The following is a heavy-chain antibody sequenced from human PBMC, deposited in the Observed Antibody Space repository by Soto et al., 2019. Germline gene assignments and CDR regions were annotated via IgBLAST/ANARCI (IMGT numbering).Heavy chain of an antibody. CDR1: GYTFTTYG. V-gene: IGHV1-18*01. D-gene: IGHD4-17*01. CDR3: ARGWSRGGDHEAFDY. CDR2: ISVYNGNT. J-gene: IGHJ4*02. Sequence: QVQLVQSGAEVKKPGASVKVSCKASGYTFTTYGISWVRQAPGQGLEWMGWISVYNGNTNYAQKFQGRVTMTTDTSTNTAYMERSILRSDDTAVYYCARGWSRGGDHEAFDYWGQGTLVTVSS.